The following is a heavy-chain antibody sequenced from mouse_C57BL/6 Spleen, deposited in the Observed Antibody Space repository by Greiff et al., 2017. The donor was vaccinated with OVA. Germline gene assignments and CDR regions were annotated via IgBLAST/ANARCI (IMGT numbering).Heavy chain of an antibody. V-gene: IGHV3-6*01. J-gene: IGHJ4*01. Sequence: EVKLLESGPGLVKPSQSLSLTCSVTGYSITSGYYWNWIRQFPGNKLEWMGYISYDGSNNYNPSLKNRISITRDTSKNQFFLKLNSVTTEDTATYYCARDPIYYGAMDYWGQGTSVTVSS. CDR1: GYSITSGYY. CDR2: ISYDGSN. D-gene: IGHD2-1*01. CDR3: ARDPIYYGAMDY.